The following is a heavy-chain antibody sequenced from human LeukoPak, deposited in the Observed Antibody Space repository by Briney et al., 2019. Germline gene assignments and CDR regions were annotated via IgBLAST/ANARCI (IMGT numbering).Heavy chain of an antibody. CDR3: ARGPALYCTSSSCLDGVD. CDR1: GFTFSDYA. CDR2: ISSGGSYI. Sequence: GGSLRLSCAASGFTFSDYAMNWVRQTPGKGLEWVSSISSGGSYISYADSVKGRFTVSRDNAKDSLFLQMRSLRDEDTAVYYCARGPALYCTSSSCLDGVDWGQGTLVSVSS. D-gene: IGHD2-2*01. J-gene: IGHJ4*02. V-gene: IGHV3-21*01.